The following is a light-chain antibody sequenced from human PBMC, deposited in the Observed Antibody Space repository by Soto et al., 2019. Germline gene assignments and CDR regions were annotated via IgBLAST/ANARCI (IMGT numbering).Light chain of an antibody. V-gene: IGKV1-5*01. CDR2: DAS. CDR3: QHYNSPGGGT. CDR1: QSISSW. J-gene: IGKJ1*01. Sequence: DIQMTQSPSTLSASVGDRVTITCRASQSISSWLAWYQQKPGKAPKLLIYDASSLESGVPSRFRGSGSGTEFTLTISSRQPDDFATYFCQHYNSPGGGTFGQGTKVEIK.